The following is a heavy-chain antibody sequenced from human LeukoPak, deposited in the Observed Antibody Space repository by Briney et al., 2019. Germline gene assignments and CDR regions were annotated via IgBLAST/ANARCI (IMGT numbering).Heavy chain of an antibody. D-gene: IGHD2-2*01. Sequence: SETLSLTCAVYGGSFSGYYWSRIRQPPGKGLEWIGEINHSGSTNYNPSLKSRVTISVDTSKNQFSLKLSSVTAADTAVYYCARRVPAAPSYGMDVWGQGTTVTVSS. CDR1: GGSFSGYY. CDR2: INHSGST. J-gene: IGHJ6*02. V-gene: IGHV4-34*01. CDR3: ARRVPAAPSYGMDV.